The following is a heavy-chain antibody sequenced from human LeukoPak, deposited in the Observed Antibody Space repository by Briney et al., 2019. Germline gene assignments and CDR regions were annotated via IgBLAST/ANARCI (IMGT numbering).Heavy chain of an antibody. Sequence: GGSLRLSCAASGFTFSSYAVSWVHQAPGKGLEWVSAISGSGGSTYYADSVKGRFTISRDNSKNTLYLQMNSLRAEDTAVYYCAKDLIRSPHFDYWGQGTLVTVSS. D-gene: IGHD1-14*01. CDR3: AKDLIRSPHFDY. CDR2: ISGSGGST. V-gene: IGHV3-23*01. J-gene: IGHJ4*02. CDR1: GFTFSSYA.